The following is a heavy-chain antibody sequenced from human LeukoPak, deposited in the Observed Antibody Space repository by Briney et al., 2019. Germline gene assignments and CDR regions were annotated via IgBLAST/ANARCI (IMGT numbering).Heavy chain of an antibody. D-gene: IGHD4-17*01. CDR2: ISSSGSNI. Sequence: GGSLRLSCAASGFTFSSYEMSWVRQAPGKGLEWVSYISSSGSNIYYADSVKGRFTISRDNAKNSLYLQMNSLRAEDTAVYYCARESYGDYEFNWFDPWGQGTLVTVSS. V-gene: IGHV3-48*03. CDR1: GFTFSSYE. CDR3: ARESYGDYEFNWFDP. J-gene: IGHJ5*02.